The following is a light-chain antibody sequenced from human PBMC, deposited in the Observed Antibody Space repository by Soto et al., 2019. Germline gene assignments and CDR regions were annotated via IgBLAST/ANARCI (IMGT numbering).Light chain of an antibody. CDR3: QQYGSSGYT. CDR2: GAS. V-gene: IGKV3-20*01. Sequence: EIVLTQSPGTLSLSPGERATLSCRASQSVSSSYLAWYQQKPGQAPRLLIYGASSRATGIPHRFSGSGSGTDFTLTISRVEPEDFAVYYCQQYGSSGYTFGQGTKLEIK. CDR1: QSVSSSY. J-gene: IGKJ2*01.